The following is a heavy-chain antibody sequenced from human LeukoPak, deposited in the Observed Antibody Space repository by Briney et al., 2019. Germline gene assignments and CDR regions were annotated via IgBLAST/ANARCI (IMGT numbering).Heavy chain of an antibody. Sequence: GGSLRLSCAASGFTFSSYEMNWVRQAPGKGLEWISYISSIGRTMYYADSVRGRFTISRDNAKNSLYLQMNSLRAEDTAVYYCARRGSSWFIVDYWGQGTLVTVSS. V-gene: IGHV3-48*03. CDR1: GFTFSSYE. CDR2: ISSIGRTM. J-gene: IGHJ4*02. D-gene: IGHD6-13*01. CDR3: ARRGSSWFIVDY.